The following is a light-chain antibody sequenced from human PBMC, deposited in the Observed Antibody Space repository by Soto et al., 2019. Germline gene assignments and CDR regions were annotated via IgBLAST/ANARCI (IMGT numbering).Light chain of an antibody. V-gene: IGKV3-15*01. CDR1: QSGSSN. J-gene: IGKJ5*01. CDR2: GAP. Sequence: EIVRTKSPATLSVPPEERAPLSCSASQSGSSNLSWYQQKPGQATRRLIYGAPTRATGIPSRFSGSGSGTEFTITVSSLQSEDVAVYYCQQYNIWPPITFGQGTGLEIK. CDR3: QQYNIWPPIT.